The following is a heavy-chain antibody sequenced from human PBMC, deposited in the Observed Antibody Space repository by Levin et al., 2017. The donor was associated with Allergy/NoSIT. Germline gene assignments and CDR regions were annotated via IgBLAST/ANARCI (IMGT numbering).Heavy chain of an antibody. D-gene: IGHD1-26*01. CDR2: ISWDGNIK. Sequence: LSLTCAASGFTFSPYAMHWVRQAPGKGLEWVAFISWDGNIKYYADSVKGRFTISRDNSKNTLYLQMNSLRTEDTAVYYCARDKSGSYSRDFWGQGTLVTVSS. V-gene: IGHV3-30*04. J-gene: IGHJ4*02. CDR1: GFTFSPYA. CDR3: ARDKSGSYSRDF.